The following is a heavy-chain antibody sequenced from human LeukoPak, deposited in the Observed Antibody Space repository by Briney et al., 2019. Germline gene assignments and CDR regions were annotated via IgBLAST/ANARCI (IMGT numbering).Heavy chain of an antibody. Sequence: ASVKVSCKASGYTFTSYDTNWVRQATGQGLEWMGLMNPNSGNTGYAQKFQGRVTMTRNTSISTAYMELSSLRSEDTAVYYCARGAQPVLSIAATGTDYWGQGTLVTVSS. CDR1: GYTFTSYD. CDR3: ARGAQPVLSIAATGTDY. D-gene: IGHD6-13*01. J-gene: IGHJ4*02. V-gene: IGHV1-8*01. CDR2: MNPNSGNT.